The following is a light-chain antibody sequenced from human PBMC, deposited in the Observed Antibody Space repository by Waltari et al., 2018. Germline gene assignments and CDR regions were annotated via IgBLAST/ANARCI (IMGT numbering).Light chain of an antibody. CDR3: CSYAGSRIHVL. CDR2: DVS. V-gene: IGLV2-23*02. Sequence: QSALTQPASVSGSPGQSITISCTGTNSDVGGYNYVSWYQQYPGKAPKLMIYDVSKRPSGVSSRFSGSKSGNTASLTISGLQAEDEADYYCCSYAGSRIHVLFGGGTKLTVL. J-gene: IGLJ2*01. CDR1: NSDVGGYNY.